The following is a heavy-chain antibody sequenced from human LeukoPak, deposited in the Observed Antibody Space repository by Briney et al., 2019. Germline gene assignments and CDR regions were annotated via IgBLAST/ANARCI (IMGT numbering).Heavy chain of an antibody. V-gene: IGHV4-30-4*01. D-gene: IGHD3-10*01. J-gene: IGHJ4*02. CDR1: GGSISSGDYY. CDR3: ARGPIGDGDY. CDR2: IYYSRRT. Sequence: SQTLSLTCTVSGGSISSGDYYWRWIRQPPGKGLEWIGYIYYSRRTYYNPSLQSRVTISVDTSKNQFSLKLNSVTAADTAVYYCARGPIGDGDYWGQGTLVTVSS.